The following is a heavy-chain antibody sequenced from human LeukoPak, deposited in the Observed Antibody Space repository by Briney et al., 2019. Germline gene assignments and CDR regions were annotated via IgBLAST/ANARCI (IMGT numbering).Heavy chain of an antibody. Sequence: ASVKVSCKVSGYSLTQLSMHWVRQGIGRALEWMGGFDPVDGETIYAQKFQGRVTMTENTSTDTAYMELSSLRSDDTAVYYCAILLEDYAFSTGSAKDYWGQGTLVTVSS. CDR1: GYSLTQLS. D-gene: IGHD3-3*01. J-gene: IGHJ4*02. V-gene: IGHV1-24*01. CDR3: AILLEDYAFSTGSAKDY. CDR2: FDPVDGET.